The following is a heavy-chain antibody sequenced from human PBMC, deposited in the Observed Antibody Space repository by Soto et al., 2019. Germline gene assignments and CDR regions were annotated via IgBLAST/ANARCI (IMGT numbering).Heavy chain of an antibody. CDR3: AKDRAPFYYDSSGPFDY. CDR2: ISWNSGRI. D-gene: IGHD3-22*01. V-gene: IGHV3-9*01. J-gene: IGHJ4*02. CDR1: GFTFDDYA. Sequence: GGSLRLSCAAFGFTFDDYAMHWVRQAPGKGLEWVSGISWNSGRIGYADSVKGRFTISRDNAKNSLYLQMNSLRAEDTAVYYCAKDRAPFYYDSSGPFDYWGQGTLVTVSS.